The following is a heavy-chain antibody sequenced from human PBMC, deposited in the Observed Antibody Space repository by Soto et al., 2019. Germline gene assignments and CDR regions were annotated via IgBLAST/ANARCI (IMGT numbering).Heavy chain of an antibody. CDR3: TTGLSNGYYNFDY. CDR1: GFTFNNAW. Sequence: HLVESGGGLVKPGGSLRLSCAASGFTFNNAWMSWVRQAPGKGLEWVGRIKGEADGGTTDYAAPVKGRITISRDHSKDTLYLRMNSLKTEDTAVYYCTTGLSNGYYNFDYWGQGTPVTDSS. CDR2: IKGEADGGTT. V-gene: IGHV3-15*01. D-gene: IGHD3-22*01. J-gene: IGHJ4*02.